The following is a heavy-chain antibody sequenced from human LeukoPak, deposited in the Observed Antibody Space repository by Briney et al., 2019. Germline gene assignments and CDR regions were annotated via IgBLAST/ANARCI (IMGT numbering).Heavy chain of an antibody. CDR3: ARSKDILTGYCFDY. CDR1: GGSISSYY. D-gene: IGHD3-9*01. J-gene: IGHJ4*02. V-gene: IGHV4-59*01. Sequence: PSETLSLTCTVSGGSISSYYWSWIRQPPGKGLEWIGYIYYSGSTNYNPSLKSRVTISVDKSKNQFSLKLSSVTAADTAVYYCARSKDILTGYCFDYWGQGTPVTVSS. CDR2: IYYSGST.